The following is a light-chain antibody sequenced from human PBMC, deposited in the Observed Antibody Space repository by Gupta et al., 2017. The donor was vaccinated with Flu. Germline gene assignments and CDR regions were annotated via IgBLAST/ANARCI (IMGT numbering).Light chain of an antibody. CDR1: QNITSW. V-gene: IGKV1-5*03. J-gene: IGKJ2*01. CDR2: QAS. Sequence: STLSASVGDRVTITCRASQNITSWLEWYQQKPGKAPKLLIYQASILEAGVPSRFSGSGSGTEFTLTISCRQLDDFATYYCQQYSSYSSYNFGQGTKVEIK. CDR3: QQYSSYSSYN.